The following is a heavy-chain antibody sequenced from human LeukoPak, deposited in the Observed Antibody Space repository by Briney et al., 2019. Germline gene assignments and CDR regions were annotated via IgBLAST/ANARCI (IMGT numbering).Heavy chain of an antibody. D-gene: IGHD2-2*01. CDR1: GYSISSGYY. V-gene: IGHV4-38-2*01. CDR2: TYRSGST. CDR3: ARPPHCSSRTNCYSLGYYFDY. J-gene: IGHJ4*02. Sequence: SETLSLTCAVSGYSISSGYYWGWIRQPPGKGLEWIGSTYRSGSTYYNPSLQSRVTTSVDTSKNHISLELSSVTAAETAVYYFARPPHCSSRTNCYSLGYYFDYWVQGTLVTVSS.